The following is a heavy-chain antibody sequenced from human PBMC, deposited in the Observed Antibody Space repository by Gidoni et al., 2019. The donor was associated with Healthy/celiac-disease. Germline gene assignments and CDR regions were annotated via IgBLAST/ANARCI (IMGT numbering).Heavy chain of an antibody. CDR1: GGSISSYY. CDR2: IYYSGST. J-gene: IGHJ5*02. CDR3: ARDLDCSGGSCYSGHWFDP. V-gene: IGHV4-59*01. Sequence: QVQLQESGPGLVKPSETLSITCTVSGGSISSYYWSWIRQPPGKGLEWIGYIYYSGSTNYNPSLKSRVTISVDTSKNQFSLKLSSVTAADTAVYYCARDLDCSGGSCYSGHWFDPWGQGTLVTVSS. D-gene: IGHD2-15*01.